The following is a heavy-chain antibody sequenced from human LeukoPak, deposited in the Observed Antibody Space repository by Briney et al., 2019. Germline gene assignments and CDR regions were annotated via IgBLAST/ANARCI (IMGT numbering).Heavy chain of an antibody. Sequence: SETLSLTCAVYGGSLSGYYWSWIRQPPGKGLERIGEINHSGSTNYNPSLKSRVTISVDTSKNQFSLKLSSVTAADTAVYYCARRGVTTVRYWGQGTLVTVSS. D-gene: IGHD4-17*01. V-gene: IGHV4-34*01. J-gene: IGHJ4*02. CDR2: INHSGST. CDR3: ARRGVTTVRY. CDR1: GGSLSGYY.